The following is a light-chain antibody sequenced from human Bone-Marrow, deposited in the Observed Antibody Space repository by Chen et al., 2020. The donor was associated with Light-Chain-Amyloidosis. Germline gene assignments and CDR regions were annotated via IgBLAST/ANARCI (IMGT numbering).Light chain of an antibody. Sequence: SYVLTPPSSVSVAPGQTATIACGGNNIGSTSVHWYQQTPGQAPRLVVYDDSDRPSGIPERVSGSNCGKRETLTISRAEAGDETDYYCQVWDRSSERPVFGGGTKLTVL. CDR1: NIGSTS. CDR2: DDS. J-gene: IGLJ3*02. CDR3: QVWDRSSERPV. V-gene: IGLV3-21*02.